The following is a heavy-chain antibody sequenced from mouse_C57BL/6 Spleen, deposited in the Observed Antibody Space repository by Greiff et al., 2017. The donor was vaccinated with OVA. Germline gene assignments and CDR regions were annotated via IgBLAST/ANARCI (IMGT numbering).Heavy chain of an antibody. CDR3: ARPQLSWFAY. CDR2: IWSGGST. J-gene: IGHJ3*01. CDR1: GFSLTSYG. D-gene: IGHD4-1*02. V-gene: IGHV2-2*01. Sequence: VKLVESGPGLVQPSQSLSITCTVSGFSLTSYGVHWVRQSPGKGLEWLGVIWSGGSTAYNAAFISRLSISKDNSKSQVFYKMNRLQDDDAAIYYCARPQLSWFAYWGQGTLVTVSA.